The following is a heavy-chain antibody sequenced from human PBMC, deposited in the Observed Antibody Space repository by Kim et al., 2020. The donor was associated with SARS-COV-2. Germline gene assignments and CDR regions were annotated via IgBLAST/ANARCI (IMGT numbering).Heavy chain of an antibody. CDR3: AKGPDSSTWVYYQYGMDV. D-gene: IGHD6-13*01. J-gene: IGHJ6*02. Sequence: GGSLRLSCAASGFTFSSYAMSWVRQAPGKGLEWVSAISGSGGSTYYADSVKGRFTISRDNSKNTLYLQMNSLRAEDTALYYCAKGPDSSTWVYYQYGMDVWGQGTTVTVSS. V-gene: IGHV3-23*01. CDR2: ISGSGGST. CDR1: GFTFSSYA.